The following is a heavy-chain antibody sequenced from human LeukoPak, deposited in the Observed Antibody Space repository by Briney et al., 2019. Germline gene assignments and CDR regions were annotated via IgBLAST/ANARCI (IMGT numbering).Heavy chain of an antibody. J-gene: IGHJ4*02. CDR1: GYTFTGYY. CDR2: IIPIFGTA. V-gene: IGHV1-69*13. D-gene: IGHD2-2*02. Sequence: SVKVSCKASGYTFTGYYMHWVRQAPGQGLEWMGGIIPIFGTANYAQKFQGRVTITADESTSTAYMELSSLRSEDTAVYYCASGCTSCYNRGDYWGQGTLVTVSS. CDR3: ASGCTSCYNRGDY.